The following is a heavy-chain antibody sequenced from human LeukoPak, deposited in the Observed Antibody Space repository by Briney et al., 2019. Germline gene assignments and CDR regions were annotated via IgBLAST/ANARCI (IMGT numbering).Heavy chain of an antibody. V-gene: IGHV4-39*07. Sequence: SETLSLTCTVSGGSLSSSSYYWGWLRQPPEKGLEWIGSIYYSGSTYYNPSLKSRVTISVDTSKNQFSLKLSSVTAADTAVYYCARARSSWYILDYWGQGTLVTVSS. D-gene: IGHD6-13*01. CDR3: ARARSSWYILDY. J-gene: IGHJ4*02. CDR1: GGSLSSSSYY. CDR2: IYYSGST.